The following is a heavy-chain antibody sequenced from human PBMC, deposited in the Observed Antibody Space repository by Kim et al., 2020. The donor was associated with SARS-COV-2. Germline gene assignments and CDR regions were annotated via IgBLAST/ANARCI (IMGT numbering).Heavy chain of an antibody. Sequence: QKFQGRVTITGDTSASTAYMELSSLRSEDTAVYYCARERAIVVVPAAMDYWGQGTLVTVSS. CDR3: ARERAIVVVPAAMDY. J-gene: IGHJ4*02. V-gene: IGHV1-3*01. D-gene: IGHD2-2*01.